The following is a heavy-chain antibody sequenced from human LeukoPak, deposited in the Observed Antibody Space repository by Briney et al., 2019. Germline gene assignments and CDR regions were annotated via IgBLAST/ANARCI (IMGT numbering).Heavy chain of an antibody. J-gene: IGHJ3*02. Sequence: SETLSLTCTVSGGSISSYYWSWIRQPAGKGLEWIGRIYTSGSTNYNPSLKSRVTMSVDTSKNQISLKLSSVTAADTAVYYCANRRSYWDAFDIWGQGTMVTVSS. CDR2: IYTSGST. CDR1: GGSISSYY. D-gene: IGHD1-26*01. CDR3: ANRRSYWDAFDI. V-gene: IGHV4-4*07.